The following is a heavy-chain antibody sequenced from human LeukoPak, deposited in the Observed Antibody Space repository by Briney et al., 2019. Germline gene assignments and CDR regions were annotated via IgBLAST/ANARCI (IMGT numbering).Heavy chain of an antibody. CDR1: GFTFSSYG. Sequence: GGSLRLSCAASGFTFSSYGLSWVRKAQGPGMGWVSAISGSGGSTNYADSVKGRFTISRDNSKNTLYLQMNSLRAEDTAVYYCATTSQSGYSSGWYFYYWGQGTLVTVSS. J-gene: IGHJ4*02. D-gene: IGHD6-19*01. CDR3: ATTSQSGYSSGWYFYY. V-gene: IGHV3-23*01. CDR2: ISGSGGST.